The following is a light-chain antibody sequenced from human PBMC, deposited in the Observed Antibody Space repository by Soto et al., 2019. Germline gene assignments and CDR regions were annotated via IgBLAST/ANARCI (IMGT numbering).Light chain of an antibody. CDR2: ERS. V-gene: IGLV2-23*01. CDR3: CSYGGRSTSVI. Sequence: QSALTQPASVSGSPGQSISISCTGTSSDVGRYNLVSWYPQHPGQDPKRIIYERSKRPSGVSNRFSGSKSGNTGSLTISGLQAEDEADYYCCSYGGRSTSVIFGGGTKLTVL. J-gene: IGLJ2*01. CDR1: SSDVGRYNL.